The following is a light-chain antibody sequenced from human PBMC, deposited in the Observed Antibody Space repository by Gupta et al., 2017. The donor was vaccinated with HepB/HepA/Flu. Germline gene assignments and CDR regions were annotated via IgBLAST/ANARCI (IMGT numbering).Light chain of an antibody. V-gene: IGLV1-51*02. CDR1: TPNIGNNY. Sequence: QSVLTQPPSVSAAPGQEVTISCSGSTPNIGNNYVSWYQRFPGTAPKLLIFENDKRASGIPDRFSGSKSGSSATLDITGLQTGDEAEYFGGTWDTRPNAMVFGGGTKVTVL. J-gene: IGLJ2*01. CDR3: GTWDTRPNAMV. CDR2: END.